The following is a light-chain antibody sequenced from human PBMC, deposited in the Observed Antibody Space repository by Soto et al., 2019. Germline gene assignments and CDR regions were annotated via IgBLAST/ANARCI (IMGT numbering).Light chain of an antibody. J-gene: IGKJ5*01. Sequence: EIVLTQSPATLSLSPGERATLSCRASQSVGSYLAWYQHKPGQAPRLPIYDASNSATGIPARFSGSGSGTDFTLTLSRLETEAFAVYYCQQRTDWPPAVTFGQGTRLEIK. V-gene: IGKV3-11*01. CDR3: QQRTDWPPAVT. CDR2: DAS. CDR1: QSVGSY.